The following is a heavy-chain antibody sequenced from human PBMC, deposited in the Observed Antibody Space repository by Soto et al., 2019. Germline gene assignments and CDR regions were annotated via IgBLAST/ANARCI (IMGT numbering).Heavy chain of an antibody. CDR1: GFTFSSYG. J-gene: IGHJ4*02. CDR2: IWYDGSNK. V-gene: IGHV3-33*01. D-gene: IGHD3-16*01. Sequence: QVQLVESGGGVVQPGRSLRLSCAASGFTFSSYGMHWVRQAPGKGLEWVAVIWYDGSNKYYADSVKGRFTISRDNSKNTLYRQMNSLRAEDTAVYYCARATPKRGPYDSWGQGTLVTVSS. CDR3: ARATPKRGPYDS.